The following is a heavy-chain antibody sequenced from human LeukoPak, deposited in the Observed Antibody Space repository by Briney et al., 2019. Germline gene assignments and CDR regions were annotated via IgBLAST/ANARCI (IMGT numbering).Heavy chain of an antibody. D-gene: IGHD3-22*01. V-gene: IGHV4-59*08. CDR3: ARVDFDTYYYDSSGHQGAFDI. Sequence: SETLSLTCTVSGGSITTYYWSWIRQPPGKGLEWIGYIYYSGSTNYNPSLKGRVTISADMSKNQFSLKLSSVTAADTAVYYCARVDFDTYYYDSSGHQGAFDIWGQGTMVTVSS. J-gene: IGHJ3*02. CDR1: GGSITTYY. CDR2: IYYSGST.